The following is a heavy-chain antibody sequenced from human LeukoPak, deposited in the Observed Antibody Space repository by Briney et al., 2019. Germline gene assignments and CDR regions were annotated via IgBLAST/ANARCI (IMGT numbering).Heavy chain of an antibody. CDR3: ARGPGYRRITMYYYYYMDV. CDR2: ISAYNGNT. D-gene: IGHD3-3*01. Sequence: GASVKVSCKASGYTFTSYGISWVRQAPGQGLEWMGWISAYNGNTNYAQKLQGRVTMTTDTSTSTAYMELRSLRSDDTAVYYCARGPGYRRITMYYYYYMDVWGKGTTVTISS. CDR1: GYTFTSYG. V-gene: IGHV1-18*01. J-gene: IGHJ6*03.